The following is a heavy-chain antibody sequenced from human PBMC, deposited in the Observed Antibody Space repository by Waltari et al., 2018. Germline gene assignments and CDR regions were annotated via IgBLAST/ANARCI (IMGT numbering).Heavy chain of an antibody. CDR1: GGSITTRSYH. CDR2: FHISGST. J-gene: IGHJ3*02. Sequence: QPQLQESGPGLEKPSETLSLTCTVSGGSITTRSYHWAWIRQTPGKGLEWIGSFHISGSTYYTPALRSRVTMSVETSNNQFSLKLTSVTAADTAVYYCARQPPTTVPTPRSPFDTWGQGTMVSVSS. D-gene: IGHD4-17*01. V-gene: IGHV4-39*07. CDR3: ARQPPTTVPTPRSPFDT.